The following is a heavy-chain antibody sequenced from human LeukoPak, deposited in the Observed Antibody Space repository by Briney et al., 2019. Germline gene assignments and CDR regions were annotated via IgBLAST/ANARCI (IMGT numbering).Heavy chain of an antibody. CDR3: AELGITMIGGV. CDR2: ISSSGSTK. V-gene: IGHV3-11*04. J-gene: IGHJ6*04. Sequence: GGSLRLSCVGSGFTFNDYWIHWVRQAPGKGLEWVSYISSSGSTKYYADSVKGRFTISRDNAKNSLYLQMNSLRAEDTAVYYCAELGITMIGGVWGKGTTVTISS. D-gene: IGHD3-10*02. CDR1: GFTFNDYW.